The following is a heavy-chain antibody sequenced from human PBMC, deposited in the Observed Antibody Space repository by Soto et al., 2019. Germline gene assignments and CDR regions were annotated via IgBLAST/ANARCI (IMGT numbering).Heavy chain of an antibody. CDR3: ARMVVATIPYYFDY. V-gene: IGHV4-30-2*01. D-gene: IGHD5-12*01. Sequence: SETLSLTCAVSGGSISSGGYSWSWTRQPPGKGLEWIGYIYHSGSTYYNPSLKSRVTISVDRSKNQFSLKLSSVTAADTAVYYCARMVVATIPYYFDYWGQGTLVTVSS. J-gene: IGHJ4*02. CDR1: GGSISSGGYS. CDR2: IYHSGST.